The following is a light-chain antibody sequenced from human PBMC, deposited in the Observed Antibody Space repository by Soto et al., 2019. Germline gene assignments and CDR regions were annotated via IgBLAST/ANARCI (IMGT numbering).Light chain of an antibody. CDR2: TAS. CDR1: QGISNW. J-gene: IGKJ2*01. V-gene: IGKV1-12*01. CDR3: QQASSLPYT. Sequence: DLQMTQSPSSVSASVGDTVTITCRASQGISNWLAWYQQKPGKAPKLLIYTASNLQSGVPSRFSGSGSGTDFTLTISSLQPEDFATYYCQQASSLPYTFGQGTNLEIK.